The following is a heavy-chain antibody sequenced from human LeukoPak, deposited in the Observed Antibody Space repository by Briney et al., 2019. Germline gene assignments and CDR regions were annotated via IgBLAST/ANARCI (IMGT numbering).Heavy chain of an antibody. J-gene: IGHJ4*02. D-gene: IGHD1-26*01. Sequence: PGGSLRPSCSVSGFTFSSYAMSWVRQAPGKGLEWVSTTGGIGAGTYYADSVRGRFTISRDNAKNTLYLQMNSLRAEDTAVYYCARDRMEWEPDGPFDYWGQGTLVTVSS. CDR1: GFTFSSYA. CDR2: TGGIGAGT. CDR3: ARDRMEWEPDGPFDY. V-gene: IGHV3-23*01.